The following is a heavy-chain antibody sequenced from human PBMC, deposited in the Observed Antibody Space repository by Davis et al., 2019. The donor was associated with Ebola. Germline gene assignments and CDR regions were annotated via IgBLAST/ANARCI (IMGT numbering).Heavy chain of an antibody. CDR3: ARGPRPTGDPRLLDY. CDR1: GFTFSSYD. V-gene: IGHV3-13*01. J-gene: IGHJ4*02. D-gene: IGHD7-27*01. Sequence: PGGSLRLSCAASGFTFSSYDMHWVRQATGKGLEWVSAIGTAGDTHYPGSVKGRFTISRENAKNSLYLQMNSLRAGDTAVYHCARGPRPTGDPRLLDYWGQGTLVTVSS. CDR2: IGTAGDT.